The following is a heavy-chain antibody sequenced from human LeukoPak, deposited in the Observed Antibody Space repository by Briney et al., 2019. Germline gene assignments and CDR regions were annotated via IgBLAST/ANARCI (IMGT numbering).Heavy chain of an antibody. CDR3: ARSPQLVLDY. D-gene: IGHD6-6*01. J-gene: IGHJ4*02. Sequence: SKTLSLTCAVYGGSFSGYYWSWIRQPPGKGLEWIGEINHSGSTNYNPSLKSRVTISVDTSKNQFSLKLSSVTAADTAVYYCARSPQLVLDYWGQGTLVTVSS. CDR2: INHSGST. V-gene: IGHV4-34*01. CDR1: GGSFSGYY.